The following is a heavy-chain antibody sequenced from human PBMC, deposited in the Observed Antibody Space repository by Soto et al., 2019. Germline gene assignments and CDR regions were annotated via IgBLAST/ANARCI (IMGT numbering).Heavy chain of an antibody. Sequence: PGGSLRLSCAASGFTFSDYYMSWIRQAPGKGLEWVSYISSSGSTIYYADTVKGRITISRDNAKNSLYLQMNSLRAEDTVVYYCARGGGDIVVVPAQHWGQGTMVTVSS. J-gene: IGHJ3*01. CDR3: ARGGGDIVVVPAQH. CDR1: GFTFSDYY. D-gene: IGHD2-2*01. V-gene: IGHV3-11*01. CDR2: ISSSGSTI.